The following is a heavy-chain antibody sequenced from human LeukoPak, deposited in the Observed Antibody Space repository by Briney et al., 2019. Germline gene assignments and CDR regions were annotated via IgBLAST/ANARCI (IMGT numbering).Heavy chain of an antibody. D-gene: IGHD3-22*01. Sequence: GRSLRLSCAASGFTFSVYGMHWVRQAPGKGLEWVAVISYDGSNKYYADSVKGRFTISRDNSKNTLYLQMNSLRAEDTAVYYCARDSGYPQPINFDYWGQGTLVTVSS. CDR2: ISYDGSNK. V-gene: IGHV3-30*03. J-gene: IGHJ4*02. CDR3: ARDSGYPQPINFDY. CDR1: GFTFSVYG.